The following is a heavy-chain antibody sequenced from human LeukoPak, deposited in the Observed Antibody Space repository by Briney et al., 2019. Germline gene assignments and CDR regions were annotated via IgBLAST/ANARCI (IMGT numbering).Heavy chain of an antibody. D-gene: IGHD2-2*02. CDR3: ARARPHCGSTSCYNNGLPDRGHLDY. Sequence: GGSLRLSCAASGFTFSSYGMNWVRQAPGKGLEWVSSIISDSSYIYYADSVKGRFTISRDNAKNSLYLQMNSLRAEDTAVYYCARARPHCGSTSCYNNGLPDRGHLDYWGQGTLVTVSS. J-gene: IGHJ4*02. CDR1: GFTFSSYG. CDR2: IISDSSYI. V-gene: IGHV3-21*01.